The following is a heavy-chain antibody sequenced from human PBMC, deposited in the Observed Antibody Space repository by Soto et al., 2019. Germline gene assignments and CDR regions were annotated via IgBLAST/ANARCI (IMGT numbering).Heavy chain of an antibody. V-gene: IGHV3-30*18. CDR2: ISYDGSNK. J-gene: IGHJ6*02. CDR1: GFTFSSYG. CDR3: AKVLPRGQPPKGGMDV. Sequence: VGSLRLSCAASGFTFSSYGMHWVRQAPGKGLEWVAVISYDGSNKYYADSVKGRFTISRDNSKNTLYLQMNSLRAEDTAVYYCAKVLPRGQPPKGGMDVWGQGTTVIFSS. D-gene: IGHD3-16*01.